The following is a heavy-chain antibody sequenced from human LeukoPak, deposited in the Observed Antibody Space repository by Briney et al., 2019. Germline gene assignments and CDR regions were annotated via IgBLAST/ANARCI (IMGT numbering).Heavy chain of an antibody. V-gene: IGHV1-2*02. CDR2: INPNSGGT. CDR3: ARTHCSSTSYYPDFDY. CDR1: GYTFTGYY. D-gene: IGHD2-2*01. Sequence: ASVKVSCKASGYTFTGYYMHWVRQAPGQGLEWMGWINPNSGGTNYAQKFQGRVTMTRDTSITTAYMELSRLRSDDTAVYYCARTHCSSTSYYPDFDYWGQGTLVTVSS. J-gene: IGHJ4*02.